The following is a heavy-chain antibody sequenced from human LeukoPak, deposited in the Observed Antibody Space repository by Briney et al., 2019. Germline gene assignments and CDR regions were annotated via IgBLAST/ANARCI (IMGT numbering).Heavy chain of an antibody. V-gene: IGHV3-53*01. CDR1: EFTVSSNY. D-gene: IGHD5-12*01. CDR2: IYSGGTT. CDR3: AKDLLGYSGYGYFLDY. Sequence: PGGSLRLSCAASEFTVSSNYMSWVRQAPGKGLEWVSVIYSGGTTFYADSVKGRFTISRDNSKNTVYLQMNSLRAEDTAVYYCAKDLLGYSGYGYFLDYWGQGTLVTVSS. J-gene: IGHJ4*02.